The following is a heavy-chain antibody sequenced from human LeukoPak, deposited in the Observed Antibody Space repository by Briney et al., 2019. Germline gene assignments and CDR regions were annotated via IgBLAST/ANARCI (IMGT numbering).Heavy chain of an antibody. CDR2: ISYDGSNK. V-gene: IGHV3-30*18. Sequence: QPGGSLRLSCAASGFTFSSYGMHWVRQAPGKGLEWVAVISYDGSNKYYADSVKGRFTISRDNSKNTLYLQMNSLRAEDTAVYYCAKDLGYDSSGYNLDYWGQGTLVTVSS. CDR1: GFTFSSYG. D-gene: IGHD3-22*01. CDR3: AKDLGYDSSGYNLDY. J-gene: IGHJ4*02.